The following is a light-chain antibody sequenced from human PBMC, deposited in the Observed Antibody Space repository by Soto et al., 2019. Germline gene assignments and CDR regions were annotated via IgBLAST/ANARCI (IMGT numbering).Light chain of an antibody. J-gene: IGKJ1*01. Sequence: DIQMTQSPSSLSASVGDRVTISCRASQSVSIYLNWYQQKPGKAPKLLIYAASNLQSGGPSRFSGSGSGTDFTLTISSLQPEDSATYYCQQSYNTPRTFGQGTKVEIK. CDR3: QQSYNTPRT. V-gene: IGKV1-39*01. CDR2: AAS. CDR1: QSVSIY.